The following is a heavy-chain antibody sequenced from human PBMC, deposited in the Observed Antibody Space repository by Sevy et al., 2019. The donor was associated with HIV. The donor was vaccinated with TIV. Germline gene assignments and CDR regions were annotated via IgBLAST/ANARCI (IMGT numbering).Heavy chain of an antibody. CDR3: ARDARGGRIFGELIAFNWFDP. J-gene: IGHJ5*02. Sequence: ASVKVSCKPSVGTFSSYAVSWVRQAPGQRLEWMGGISPDFDTPNYAQKFQGRLTIAADASTSTAYMELSSLRSDDTAVYYCARDARGGRIFGELIAFNWFDPWGQGTLVTVSS. CDR1: VGTFSSYA. D-gene: IGHD2-21*01. CDR2: ISPDFDTP. V-gene: IGHV1-69*13.